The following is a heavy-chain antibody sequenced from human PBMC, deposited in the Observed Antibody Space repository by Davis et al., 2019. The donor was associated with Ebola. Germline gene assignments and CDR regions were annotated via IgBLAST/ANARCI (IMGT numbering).Heavy chain of an antibody. Sequence: PGGSLRLSCAASGFTFGNYGMHWVRQAPGKGLEWVAFIRDDGTNKYYAASVKGRFTISRDNSKNTLYLQMNSLRDEDTAVYSCSKDPGGRNVGYHMDVWGKGTTVTVSS. CDR2: IRDDGTNK. CDR1: GFTFGNYG. D-gene: IGHD1-14*01. V-gene: IGHV3-30*02. CDR3: SKDPGGRNVGYHMDV. J-gene: IGHJ6*03.